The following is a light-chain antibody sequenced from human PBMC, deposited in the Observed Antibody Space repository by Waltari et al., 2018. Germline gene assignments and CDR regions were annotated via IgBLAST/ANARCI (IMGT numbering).Light chain of an antibody. CDR2: CNS. J-gene: IGLJ2*01. CDR1: SSNIGAGYD. V-gene: IGLV1-40*01. Sequence: QSVLTQPPSVSGAPGQRVTISCTGSSSNIGAGYDVHWYQQLPGTAPKLPIYCNSNRPSGVPDRFPGSQSCPSSSLAITGLQAEDEADYYCQSYDSSLSDGVFGGGTKLTVL. CDR3: QSYDSSLSDGV.